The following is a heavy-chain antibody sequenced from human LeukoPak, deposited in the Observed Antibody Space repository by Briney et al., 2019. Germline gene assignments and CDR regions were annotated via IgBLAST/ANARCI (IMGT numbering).Heavy chain of an antibody. J-gene: IGHJ4*02. Sequence: GGSLRLSCAASGFTVSSNYMSWVRQAPGKGLECVSVLYNTGSTYYADSVKGRFTISRDISNNTLYLQMDSLRAEYTAIYYCARDWKTNSFDYWGQGTLVTVSS. CDR1: GFTVSSNY. CDR3: ARDWKTNSFDY. V-gene: IGHV3-53*01. CDR2: LYNTGST. D-gene: IGHD1-1*01.